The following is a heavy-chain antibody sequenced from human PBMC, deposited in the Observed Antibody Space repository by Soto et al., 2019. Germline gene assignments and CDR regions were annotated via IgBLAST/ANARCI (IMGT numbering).Heavy chain of an antibody. Sequence: EEQLVQSGGGLVQPGGSLRLSCAASGFSFSSYDLFWVRQAPGKGLEYVSAVSRNGINTDYANSVKGRFTISRDNSKNIMYLQMGTLRAEDMAVYYCAITYYDFDVWGKGTTVIVSS. D-gene: IGHD3-3*01. V-gene: IGHV3-64*01. CDR1: GFSFSSYD. J-gene: IGHJ6*04. CDR3: AITYYDFDV. CDR2: VSRNGINT.